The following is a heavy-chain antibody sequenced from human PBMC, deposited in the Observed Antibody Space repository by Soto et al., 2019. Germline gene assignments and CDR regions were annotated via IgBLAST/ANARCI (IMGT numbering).Heavy chain of an antibody. J-gene: IGHJ4*02. CDR3: ATRGYSYGYLDY. CDR1: GGSISSADYA. Sequence: QLQLQESGSGLVKSSQTLSLTCAVSGGSISSADYAWSWIRQPPGKGLEWIGYIYHCGSIYSNPSLKSRVTISIDRSKNQFSLRLSSVTTADTAVYYCATRGYSYGYLDYWGQGSLVTVSS. V-gene: IGHV4-30-2*01. D-gene: IGHD5-18*01. CDR2: IYHCGSI.